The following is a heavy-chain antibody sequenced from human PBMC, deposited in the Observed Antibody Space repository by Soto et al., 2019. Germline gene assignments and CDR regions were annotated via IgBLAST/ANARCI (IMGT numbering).Heavy chain of an antibody. CDR3: ARGDGDRYDVNGYLGRH. J-gene: IGHJ4*02. Sequence: EVQLVESGGGLVQPGESLTLSCAASGFTFSGYWMHWVRQAPGKGLVWVSRIKSDGSGTYYADSVQGRLTISRDNAKNTLFLQMNSLRVEDTAVYYCARGDGDRYDVNGYLGRHWGQGTLVTVSS. CDR1: GFTFSGYW. CDR2: IKSDGSGT. V-gene: IGHV3-74*01. D-gene: IGHD5-18*01.